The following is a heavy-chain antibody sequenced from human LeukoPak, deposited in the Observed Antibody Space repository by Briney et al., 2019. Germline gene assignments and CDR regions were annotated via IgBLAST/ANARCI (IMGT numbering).Heavy chain of an antibody. Sequence: GSLRLSCAASGFTFSDYYMSWIRQAPGKGLEWVPYISSSGSTIYYADSVKGRFTISRDNAKNSLYLQMNSLRAEDTAVYYCARAMSYYYDSSGYYGYWGQGTLVTVSS. V-gene: IGHV3-11*01. CDR1: GFTFSDYY. D-gene: IGHD3-22*01. J-gene: IGHJ4*02. CDR2: ISSSGSTI. CDR3: ARAMSYYYDSSGYYGY.